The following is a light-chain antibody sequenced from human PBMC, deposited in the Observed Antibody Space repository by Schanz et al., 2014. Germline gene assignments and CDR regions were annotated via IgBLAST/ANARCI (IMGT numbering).Light chain of an antibody. CDR1: QSVRSN. V-gene: IGKV3D-15*01. J-gene: IGKJ4*01. CDR2: DTS. Sequence: EIVLTQSPVTLSLSPGERATLSCRTSQSVRSNLAWYQQKPGQAPRLLIYDTSNRATGIPARFSGSGSGTDFTLTISSLQAEDVAVYYCQQHYSAPLTFGGGTRVEIK. CDR3: QQHYSAPLT.